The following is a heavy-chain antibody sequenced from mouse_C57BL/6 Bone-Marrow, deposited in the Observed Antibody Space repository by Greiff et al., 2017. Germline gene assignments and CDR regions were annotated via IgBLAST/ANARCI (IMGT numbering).Heavy chain of an antibody. V-gene: IGHV5-12*01. D-gene: IGHD2-4*01. CDR2: ISNGGGST. CDR3: ASGVYYDYDDAMDY. Sequence: EVQRVESGGGLVQPGGSLKLSCAASGFTFSDYYMSWVRQTPEKRLEWVAYISNGGGSTYYPDTVKGRFTISRDNAKNTLYLQLSRLKSEDTAMYYGASGVYYDYDDAMDYWGQGTSVTVSS. J-gene: IGHJ4*01. CDR1: GFTFSDYY.